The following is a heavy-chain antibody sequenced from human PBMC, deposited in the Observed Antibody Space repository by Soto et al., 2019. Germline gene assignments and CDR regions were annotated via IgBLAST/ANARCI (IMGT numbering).Heavy chain of an antibody. Sequence: EVQLVDSGGGLVQPGGSLRLSCAAPGFTFSNLWMTWVRQAPGKGLQWVANINQDGSEKHYVDSVEGRFTISRDNARNSLYLQMNSLRVEDTAIYYCTKAGHVDNWGQGTLVTVAS. V-gene: IGHV3-7*01. CDR1: GFTFSNLW. CDR2: INQDGSEK. CDR3: TKAGHVDN. J-gene: IGHJ4*02.